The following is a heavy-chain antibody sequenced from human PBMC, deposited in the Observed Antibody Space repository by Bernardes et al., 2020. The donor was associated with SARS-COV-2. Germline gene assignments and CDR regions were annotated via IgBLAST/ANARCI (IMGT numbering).Heavy chain of an antibody. D-gene: IGHD2-21*01. CDR1: GFTFSRFA. CDR2: INGGGDYI. V-gene: IGHV3-23*01. Sequence: GGSLRLSCAGSGFTFSRFAMTWVRQAPGKGLEWVSVINGGGDYIKYRDSVKGRFTISRDNSQNTLFLQMTSLGVEDTAVYYCAKDGAASGAYFDLWGRGALVTV. CDR3: AKDGAASGAYFDL. J-gene: IGHJ2*01.